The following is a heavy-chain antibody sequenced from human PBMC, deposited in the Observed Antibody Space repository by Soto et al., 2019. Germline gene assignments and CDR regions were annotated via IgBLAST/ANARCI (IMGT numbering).Heavy chain of an antibody. CDR2: ISYDGSNK. Sequence: QVQLVESGGGVVQPGRSLRLSCAASGFTFSSYAIHWVRQAPGKGLEWVAIISYDGSNKYYADSVQGRFTISRDNSKNTLYLQINSLRAEDTAVYDCAREERFCSSGIISDHPCYGMDVWGQGTTVTVSS. CDR1: GFTFSSYA. V-gene: IGHV3-30-3*01. D-gene: IGHD2-2*01. J-gene: IGHJ6*02. CDR3: AREERFCSSGIISDHPCYGMDV.